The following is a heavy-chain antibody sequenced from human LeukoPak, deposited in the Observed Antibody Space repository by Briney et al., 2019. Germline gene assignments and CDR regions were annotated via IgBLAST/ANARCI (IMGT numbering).Heavy chain of an antibody. J-gene: IGHJ6*03. CDR2: IIPIFGTA. D-gene: IGHD3-16*02. V-gene: IGHV1-69*01. CDR1: GGTFSSYA. CDR3: ARDRGPYDYVWGSYRIYYYYMDV. Sequence: SVKVSCKASGGTFSSYAISWVRQAPGQGLKWMGGIIPIFGTANYAQKFQGRVTITADESTSTAYMELSSLRSEDTAVYYCARDRGPYDYVWGSYRIYYYYMDVWGKGTTVTVSS.